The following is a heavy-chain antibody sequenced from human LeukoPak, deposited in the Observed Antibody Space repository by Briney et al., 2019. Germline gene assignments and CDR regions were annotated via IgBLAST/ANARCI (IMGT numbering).Heavy chain of an antibody. J-gene: IGHJ4*02. D-gene: IGHD5-18*01. CDR3: ARGLLRSGYSYGYRKNYFDY. CDR1: GFTFSSYS. Sequence: GGSLRLSCAASGFTFSSYSMNWVRQAPGKGLEWVSSISSSSSYIYYADSVKGRFTISRDNAKNSLYLQMNSLRAEDTAVYYCARGLLRSGYSYGYRKNYFDYWGQGTLVTVSS. V-gene: IGHV3-21*01. CDR2: ISSSSSYI.